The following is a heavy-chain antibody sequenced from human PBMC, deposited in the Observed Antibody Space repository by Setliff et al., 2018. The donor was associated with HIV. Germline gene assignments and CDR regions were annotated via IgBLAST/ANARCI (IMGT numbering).Heavy chain of an antibody. CDR2: VFYTGST. Sequence: SETLSLTCSVSGDSINNNNYYWGWIRQPPGKGLEWIASVFYTGSTYYRPSLKSRVTLSVELSKNHFSLELTSVTAADTAVYYCARGGGTGSFDYWGQGTLVTVSS. CDR3: ARGGGTGSFDY. D-gene: IGHD3-16*01. V-gene: IGHV4-39*02. J-gene: IGHJ4*02. CDR1: GDSINNNNYY.